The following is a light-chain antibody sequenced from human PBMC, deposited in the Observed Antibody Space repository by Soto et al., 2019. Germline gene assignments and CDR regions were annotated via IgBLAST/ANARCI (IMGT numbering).Light chain of an antibody. CDR1: SSDVGGYNR. V-gene: IGLV2-14*01. J-gene: IGLJ3*02. CDR2: DVS. Sequence: QSALTQPASVSGSPGQSIAISCTGTSSDVGGYNRVSWHQQHPGKAPKLMIYDVSNRPSGVSNRFSGSKSGNTASLTISGLQAEDEADYYCSSNTIINTVMFGGGTKLTVL. CDR3: SSNTIINTVM.